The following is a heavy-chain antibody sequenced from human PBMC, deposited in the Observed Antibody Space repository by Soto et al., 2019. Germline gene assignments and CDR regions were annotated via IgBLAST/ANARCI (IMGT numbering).Heavy chain of an antibody. CDR1: GFTFSSYS. CDR3: ARARYSSSWDDGIDV. J-gene: IGHJ6*02. Sequence: EVQLVESGGGLVNPGGSLRLSCAASGFTFSSYSMNWVRQAPGKGLEWVSSISSSSSYIYYADSVKGGFTISRDNAKNSLYLQMNSLRAEDTSVYYCARARYSSSWDDGIDVWGQGTTVTVSS. CDR2: ISSSSSYI. V-gene: IGHV3-21*01. D-gene: IGHD6-6*01.